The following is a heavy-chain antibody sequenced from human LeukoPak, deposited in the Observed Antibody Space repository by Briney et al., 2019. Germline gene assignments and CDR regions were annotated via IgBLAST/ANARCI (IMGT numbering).Heavy chain of an antibody. Sequence: GGSLRLSCAASGFXFSSYAIHWVRQAPGKGLEWVAVISYDGSNKYYADSVKGRFTISRDNSKNTLYLQMNSLRAEDTALYYCARGLSVRGYYYYYYGMDVWGQGTTVTVSS. CDR3: ARGLSVRGYYYYYYGMDV. V-gene: IGHV3-30-3*01. CDR2: ISYDGSNK. J-gene: IGHJ6*02. D-gene: IGHD3-10*01. CDR1: GFXFSSYA.